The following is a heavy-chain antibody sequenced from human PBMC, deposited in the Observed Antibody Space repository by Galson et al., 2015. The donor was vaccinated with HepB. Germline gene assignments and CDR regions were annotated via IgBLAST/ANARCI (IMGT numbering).Heavy chain of an antibody. CDR3: ARERSPHALYYYGMDV. J-gene: IGHJ6*02. CDR1: GFTFSSYG. Sequence: SLRLSCAASGFTFSSYGMYWVRQAPGKGLEWVALIWYDGSNKYNADSVKGRFTISRDYSKNTLYLQMNGLRAEDTAVYYCARERSPHALYYYGMDVWGQGTTVTVSS. V-gene: IGHV3-33*01. CDR2: IWYDGSNK.